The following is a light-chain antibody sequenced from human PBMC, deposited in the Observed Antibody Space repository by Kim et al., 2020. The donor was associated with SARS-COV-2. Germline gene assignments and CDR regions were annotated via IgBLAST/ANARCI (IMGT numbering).Light chain of an antibody. V-gene: IGLV6-57*03. Sequence: GSTLTAPCTRSSCRVNAKYEKWYQQRPGGVPTTVIYEDDQRPSGVSDRFSGSIDNSSNSASLTISGLRTEDEADYYCQSYNRDNVIFGGGTQLTVL. CDR3: QSYNRDNVI. J-gene: IGLJ2*01. CDR2: EDD. CDR1: SCRVNAKY.